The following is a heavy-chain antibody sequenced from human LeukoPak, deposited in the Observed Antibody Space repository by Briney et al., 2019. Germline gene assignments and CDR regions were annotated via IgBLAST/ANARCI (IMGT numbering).Heavy chain of an antibody. CDR1: GFTFSSYG. D-gene: IGHD3-3*01. Sequence: GGSLRLSCAASGFTFSSYGMHWVRQAPGKGLEWVAVIWYDGSNKYYADSVKGRFTISRDNSKNTLYLQMSSLRDEDTAVYYCARNIGYSNRTIFVVVIIPGYYYYGMDVWGQGATVTVSS. V-gene: IGHV3-33*01. J-gene: IGHJ6*02. CDR3: ARNIGYSNRTIFVVVIIPGYYYYGMDV. CDR2: IWYDGSNK.